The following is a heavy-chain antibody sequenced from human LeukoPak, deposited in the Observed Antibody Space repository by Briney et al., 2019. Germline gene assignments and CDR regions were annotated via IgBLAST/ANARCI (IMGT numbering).Heavy chain of an antibody. D-gene: IGHD2/OR15-2a*01. CDR3: ARLSSSPLHY. J-gene: IGHJ4*02. CDR2: VYSSGST. CDR1: GGSISSTSHY. V-gene: IGHV4-39*07. Sequence: SETLSLTCSVSGGSISSTSHYWGWIRQPPGKGLEWIGSVYSSGSTYYTPSLESRVTISVDTSKNQFSLRLSSVTAADTAVYFCARLSSSPLHYWGQGTLVTVSS.